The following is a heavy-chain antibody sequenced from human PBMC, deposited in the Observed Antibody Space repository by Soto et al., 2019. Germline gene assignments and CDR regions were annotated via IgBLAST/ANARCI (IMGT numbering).Heavy chain of an antibody. J-gene: IGHJ4*02. CDR3: ATATLEPREFDFDY. D-gene: IGHD1-1*01. Sequence: ASVKVSCKASGGTFSSYAISWVRQAPGQGLEWMGGIIPIFGTANYAQKFQGRVTITADESTSTAYMELSSLRSEDTAVYYCATATLEPREFDFDYWGQGTLVTVSS. CDR1: GGTFSSYA. CDR2: IIPIFGTA. V-gene: IGHV1-69*13.